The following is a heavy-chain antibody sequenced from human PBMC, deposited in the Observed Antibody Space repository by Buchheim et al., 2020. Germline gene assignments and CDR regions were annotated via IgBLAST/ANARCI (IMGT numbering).Heavy chain of an antibody. J-gene: IGHJ4*02. CDR2: INPNTGNP. CDR3: ARGPTGALDY. V-gene: IGHV7-4-1*01. D-gene: IGHD4-17*01. Sequence: QVQMVQSGSELKKPGASVKVSCKASGYTFTTYGINWVRQAPGQGLEWMGWINPNTGNPTYAQGFTGRFVFSMDTSVSTAYLQIGIRITEDTAVYYSARGPTGALDYWGQGTL. CDR1: GYTFTTYG.